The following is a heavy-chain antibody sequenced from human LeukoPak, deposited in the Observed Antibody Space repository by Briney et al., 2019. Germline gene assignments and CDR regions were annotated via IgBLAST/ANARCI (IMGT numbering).Heavy chain of an antibody. V-gene: IGHV3-53*04. CDR1: GFPVSTNY. CDR2: IYAGGST. Sequence: SGGSLRLPCTASGFPVSTNYMRWVRQAPGKALECVSLIYAGGSTYYADAVKGRFTISRHNSKNTLHLQMISLRVEDTAVYYGATAGSSELLWDYAMDVWGQGTTVTVSS. D-gene: IGHD3-10*01. J-gene: IGHJ6*02. CDR3: ATAGSSELLWDYAMDV.